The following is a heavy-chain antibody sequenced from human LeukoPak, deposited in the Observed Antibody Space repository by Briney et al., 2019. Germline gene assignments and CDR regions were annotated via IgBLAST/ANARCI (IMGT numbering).Heavy chain of an antibody. D-gene: IGHD3-22*01. CDR1: GGSLSSSSYY. CDR2: IYYSGST. J-gene: IGHJ4*02. Sequence: PSETLSLTCTVSGGSLSSSSYYWGWSRQPPGRGVEWVGSIYYSGSTYYNPSLKSRVTISVDTSKNPFSLKVRSVHAAQPALYSSEGYGSYNYGAHYWGQGTLVTVSS. CDR3: EGYGSYNYGAHY. V-gene: IGHV4-39*01.